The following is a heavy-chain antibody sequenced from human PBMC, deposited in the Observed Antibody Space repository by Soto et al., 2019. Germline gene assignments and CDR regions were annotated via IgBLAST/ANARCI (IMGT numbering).Heavy chain of an antibody. Sequence: GGSLRLSCAASGFTFSSYAMHWVRQAPGKGLEYVSVITNDGGNIYYANSVKGRFTISRDNSKKTLYLQMYSLSAEDTAVYYCARAYITWGSGGEETPLQSFDPWGQGTLVTVSS. CDR2: ITNDGGNI. J-gene: IGHJ5*02. D-gene: IGHD2-15*01. V-gene: IGHV3-64*01. CDR3: ARAYITWGSGGEETPLQSFDP. CDR1: GFTFSSYA.